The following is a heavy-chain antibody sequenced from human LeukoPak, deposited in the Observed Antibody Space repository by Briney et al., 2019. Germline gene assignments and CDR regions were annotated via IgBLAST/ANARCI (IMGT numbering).Heavy chain of an antibody. CDR3: ARDCSSTSCYWYYYYYYGMDV. D-gene: IGHD2-2*01. CDR1: GFTFSSYW. Sequence: PGGSLRLSCAASGFTFSSYWMSWVRQAPGKGLEWVANIKQDGSEKYYVDSVKGRFTISRDNAKNSLYLQMNSLRAEDTAVYYCARDCSSTSCYWYYYYYYGMDVWGQGTTVTVSS. CDR2: IKQDGSEK. V-gene: IGHV3-7*01. J-gene: IGHJ6*02.